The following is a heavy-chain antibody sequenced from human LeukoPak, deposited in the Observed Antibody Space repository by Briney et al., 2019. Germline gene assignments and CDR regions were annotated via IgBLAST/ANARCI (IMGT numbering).Heavy chain of an antibody. V-gene: IGHV4-4*07. Sequence: PSETLSLTCTVSGGSISSYCWIWIRQPAGKGLEWIGRICSSGSTIYNPSLKSRVTMSLDMSNNQFSLKLSSVTAADTAVYYCARDRGSDGPDQLDPWGQGTLVTVSS. CDR2: ICSSGST. CDR1: GGSISSYC. D-gene: IGHD3-10*01. CDR3: ARDRGSDGPDQLDP. J-gene: IGHJ5*02.